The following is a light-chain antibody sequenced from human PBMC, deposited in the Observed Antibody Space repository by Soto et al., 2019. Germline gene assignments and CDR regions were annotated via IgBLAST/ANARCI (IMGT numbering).Light chain of an antibody. CDR3: SSLRSGSTRV. CDR2: EVT. J-gene: IGLJ1*01. Sequence: QSALTQPASVSGSPGHSIAISCTGTSSDVGGYDYVSWYQQHPDKAPKLIVYEVTHRPSGVSSRFSGSKSGNTASLTISGLQAEDEADYYCSSLRSGSTRVFGTGTKVTVL. CDR1: SSDVGGYDY. V-gene: IGLV2-14*01.